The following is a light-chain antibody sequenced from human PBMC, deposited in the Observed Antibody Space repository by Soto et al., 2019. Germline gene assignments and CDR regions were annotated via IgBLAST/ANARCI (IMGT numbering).Light chain of an antibody. V-gene: IGLV1-40*01. J-gene: IGLJ2*01. Sequence: QSVLTQPPSVSGAPGQRVTISCTGSSSNIGAGYGVHWYQQLPGTAPKLLIYGNINRPSGVPDRFSGSKSGTSASLAITGLQAEDESDYYGQSHASSLSGHVVFGGGTQLTVL. CDR1: SSNIGAGYG. CDR2: GNI. CDR3: QSHASSLSGHVV.